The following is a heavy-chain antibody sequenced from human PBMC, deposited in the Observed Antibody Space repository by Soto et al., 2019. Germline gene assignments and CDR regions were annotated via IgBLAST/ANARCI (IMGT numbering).Heavy chain of an antibody. D-gene: IGHD2-2*01. V-gene: IGHV4-30-2*01. Sequence: SETLSLTCAVSGGSISSGGYSWSWIRQPPGKGLEWIGYIYHSGSTYYNPSLKSRVTISVDRSKNQLSLKLSSVTAADTAVYYCARGPVVPAAAGGFGYWGQGTLVTVSS. CDR1: GGSISSGGYS. CDR3: ARGPVVPAAAGGFGY. J-gene: IGHJ4*02. CDR2: IYHSGST.